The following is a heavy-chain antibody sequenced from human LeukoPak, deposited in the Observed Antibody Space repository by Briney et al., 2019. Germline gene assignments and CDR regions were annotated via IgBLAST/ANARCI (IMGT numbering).Heavy chain of an antibody. V-gene: IGHV4-59*12. J-gene: IGHJ5*01. Sequence: SETLSLTCSVSGDSISGFYWNWIRQSPEKGLEWIAVTHYSGTTNYNPSLKGRVTISIDTSRQQFFLKLSSVTAADTAVYYCALAPNSNWFDFWGQGTRVTVSS. CDR2: THYSGTT. CDR3: ALAPNSNWFDF. D-gene: IGHD2-8*01. CDR1: GDSISGFY.